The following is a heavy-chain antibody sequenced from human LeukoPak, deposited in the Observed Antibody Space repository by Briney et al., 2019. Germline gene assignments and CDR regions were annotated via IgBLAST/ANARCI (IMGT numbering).Heavy chain of an antibody. D-gene: IGHD2-2*01. CDR3: ARESYCSSTSCYGLGAFDI. CDR1: GFTFSSYG. V-gene: IGHV3-33*01. J-gene: IGHJ3*02. CDR2: IWYDGSNK. Sequence: GGSLRLSCAASGFTFSSYGMHWVRQAPGKGLEWVAVIWYDGSNKYYADSVKGRFTISRDNSKNTLYLQMNSLGAEDTAVYYCARESYCSSTSCYGLGAFDIWGQGTMVTVSS.